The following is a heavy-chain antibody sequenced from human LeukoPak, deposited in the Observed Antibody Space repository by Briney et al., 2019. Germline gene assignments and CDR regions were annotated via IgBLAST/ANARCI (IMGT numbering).Heavy chain of an antibody. Sequence: SETLSLTCTVPDGSITTYYWSWIRQPPGKGLEWIGYIYYSGSTNYNPSLKSRVTISVDTSKKQFALKLSSVTAADTAVYYCARLRSSLWYGMDVWGQGTTVTVSS. V-gene: IGHV4-59*08. D-gene: IGHD6-19*01. CDR3: ARLRSSLWYGMDV. CDR2: IYYSGST. J-gene: IGHJ6*02. CDR1: DGSITTYY.